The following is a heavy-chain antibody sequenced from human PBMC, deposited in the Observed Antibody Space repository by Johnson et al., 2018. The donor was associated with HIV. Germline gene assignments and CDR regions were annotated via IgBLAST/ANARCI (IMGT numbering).Heavy chain of an antibody. CDR1: GFTFSSYA. CDR3: AKVFGELPDAFDI. CDR2: ISYDGNNK. J-gene: IGHJ3*02. V-gene: IGHV3-30*04. D-gene: IGHD1-26*01. Sequence: QVQLVESGGGVVQPGRSLRLSCAASGFTFSSYAMHWVRQAPGKGLEWVAVISYDGNNKYYVDSVKGRFTISRDNSKKNLYLQMNSLRAEDTAVYYCAKVFGELPDAFDIWGQGTMVTVSS.